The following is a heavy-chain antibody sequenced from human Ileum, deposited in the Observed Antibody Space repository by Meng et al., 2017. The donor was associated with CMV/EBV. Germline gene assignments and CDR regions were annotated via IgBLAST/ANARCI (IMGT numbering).Heavy chain of an antibody. D-gene: IGHD6-13*01. CDR1: GASISRGDYY. CDR3: ARAKQAAENFDS. Sequence: VQPQDAGPGLWKHSDTLSLTRPVPGASISRGDYYWTWIRQPPGKGLEWIGYIYYTGATYYRPSLESRIVISSDTSKNHFSLTLTSVTAADTAVYFCARAKQAAENFDSWGQGTLVTVSS. V-gene: IGHV4-30-4*02. J-gene: IGHJ4*02. CDR2: IYYTGAT.